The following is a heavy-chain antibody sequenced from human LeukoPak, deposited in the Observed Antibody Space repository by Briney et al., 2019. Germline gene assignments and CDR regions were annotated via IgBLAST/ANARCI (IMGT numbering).Heavy chain of an antibody. CDR1: GFTFSSYD. J-gene: IGHJ5*02. CDR2: IRYDRSDK. D-gene: IGHD6-13*01. V-gene: IGHV3-30*02. CDR3: ARGHTIAATGTHWFDP. Sequence: PGGSLRLSCAASGFTFSSYDMHWVRQAPGKGLEWVAFIRYDRSDKFYADSVKGRFTISRDNSKNTLYLQMNSLRAEDTAVYYCARGHTIAATGTHWFDPWGQGTLVTVSS.